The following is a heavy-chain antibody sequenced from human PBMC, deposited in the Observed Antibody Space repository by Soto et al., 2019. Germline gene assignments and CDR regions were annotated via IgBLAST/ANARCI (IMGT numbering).Heavy chain of an antibody. V-gene: IGHV3-30-3*01. D-gene: IGHD1-26*01. CDR1: GFTFTTYT. J-gene: IGHJ4*02. CDR2: ISYDGGNK. CDR3: ASSGSDWMGVAY. Sequence: QVQLVESGGGVVQPGRSLRLSCAASGFTFTTYTMHWVRQAPGKGLEWVAVISYDGGNKYYADSVKGRFTVSRDNSRNTLYLQMNSLKTEDTSMYYCASSGSDWMGVAYWGQGTLVTVSS.